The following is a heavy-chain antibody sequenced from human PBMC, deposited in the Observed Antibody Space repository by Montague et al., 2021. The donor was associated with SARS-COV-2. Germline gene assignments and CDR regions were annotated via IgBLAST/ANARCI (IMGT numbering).Heavy chain of an antibody. CDR1: GDSISTSY. CDR2: VYYSGRS. Sequence: SETLSLTCTVSGDSISTSYWAWIRQPPGKGLEWIGYVYYSGRSNYNSSLKSRVTISVDTSKNQVSLNLRSVTAADTAVYFCARSLDPSGTYYLPYWGQGTLVTVSS. D-gene: IGHD3-10*01. CDR3: ARSLDPSGTYYLPY. V-gene: IGHV4-59*01. J-gene: IGHJ4*02.